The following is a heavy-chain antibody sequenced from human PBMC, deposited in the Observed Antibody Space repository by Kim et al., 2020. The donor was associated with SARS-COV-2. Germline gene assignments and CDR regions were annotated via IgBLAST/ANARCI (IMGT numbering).Heavy chain of an antibody. CDR2: ISYDGSNK. V-gene: IGHV3-30*03. D-gene: IGHD2-15*01. CDR1: GFTFSSYG. Sequence: GGSLRLSCAAPGFTFSSYGMHWVRQAPGKGLEWVAVISYDGSNKYYADSVKGRFTISRDNSKNTLYLQMNSLRVEDTAVYYCASCRRRPAGGSTSCNDRYCSGGSCYSFDYWGQGTLVTVSS. CDR3: ASCRRRPAGGSTSCNDRYCSGGSCYSFDY. J-gene: IGHJ4*02.